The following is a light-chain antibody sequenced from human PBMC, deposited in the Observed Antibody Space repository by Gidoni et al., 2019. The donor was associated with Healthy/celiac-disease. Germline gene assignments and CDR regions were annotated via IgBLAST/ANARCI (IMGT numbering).Light chain of an antibody. CDR2: GNS. J-gene: IGLJ2*01. Sequence: SVLTPPPSVPWAPGQRVTISCPGSSSNIGAGYDVHWYQQLPGTAPKLLIYGNSNRPSGVPDRFSGSKSGTSASLAITGLQAEDEADYYCQSYDSSLSGSVFGGGTKLTVL. CDR1: SSNIGAGYD. CDR3: QSYDSSLSGSV. V-gene: IGLV1-40*01.